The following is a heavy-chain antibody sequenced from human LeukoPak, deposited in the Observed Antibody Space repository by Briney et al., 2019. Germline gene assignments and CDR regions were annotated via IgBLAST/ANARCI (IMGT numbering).Heavy chain of an antibody. J-gene: IGHJ5*02. D-gene: IGHD6-13*01. CDR3: AKDLTRVAAAGATNWFDP. Sequence: GGSLRLSCAASGFTFSSYAMSWVRQAPGKGLEWVSAISGSGGSTYYADSVKGRFTISRDNSKNTLYPQMNSLRAEDTAVYYCAKDLTRVAAAGATNWFDPWGQGTLVTVSS. CDR1: GFTFSSYA. V-gene: IGHV3-23*01. CDR2: ISGSGGST.